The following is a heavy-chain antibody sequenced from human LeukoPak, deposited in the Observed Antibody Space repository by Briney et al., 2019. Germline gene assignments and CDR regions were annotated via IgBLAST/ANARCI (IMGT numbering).Heavy chain of an antibody. V-gene: IGHV3-33*01. J-gene: IGHJ3*02. D-gene: IGHD3-9*01. CDR1: GFTFSSYG. CDR3: AREDDTAAFDI. Sequence: GGSLRLSCAASGFTFSSYGMHWVRQAPGKGLEWVAVIWYDGSNKYYADSVKGRFTISRDNSKNTLYLQMYSLRAEDTAVYYCAREDDTAAFDIWGQGTMVTVSS. CDR2: IWYDGSNK.